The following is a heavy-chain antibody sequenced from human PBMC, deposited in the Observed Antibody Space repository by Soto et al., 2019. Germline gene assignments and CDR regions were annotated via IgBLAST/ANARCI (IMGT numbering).Heavy chain of an antibody. CDR1: GFTFSTYN. CDR3: AREDGIVGATSAFDY. D-gene: IGHD1-26*01. Sequence: EVQLVESGGGLVKPGGFLRLSCTASGFTFSTYNMNWVRQAPGKGLEWVSSINGRGNYIYYADSVKGRFTISRDNAKNSLYLQMNSLRADDTAVYFCAREDGIVGATSAFDYWGQGTLVTVSS. CDR2: INGRGNYI. J-gene: IGHJ4*02. V-gene: IGHV3-21*01.